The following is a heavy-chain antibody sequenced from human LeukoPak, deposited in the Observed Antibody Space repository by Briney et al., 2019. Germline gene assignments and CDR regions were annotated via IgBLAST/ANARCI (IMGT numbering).Heavy chain of an antibody. CDR3: ARQGVVAHGDWFDP. J-gene: IGHJ5*02. CDR1: GGSISSYY. D-gene: IGHD2-2*01. Sequence: SQTLSLTCTVSGGSISSYYWSWIRQPPGKGLEWIGYIYYSGSTNYNPSLKSRVTISVDTSKNQFSLKLSSVTAADTAVYYCARQGVVAHGDWFDPWGQGTLVTVSS. CDR2: IYYSGST. V-gene: IGHV4-59*08.